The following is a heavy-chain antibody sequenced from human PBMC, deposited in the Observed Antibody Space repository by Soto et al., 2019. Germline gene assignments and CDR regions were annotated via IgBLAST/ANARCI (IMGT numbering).Heavy chain of an antibody. CDR1: GFTFNTYG. D-gene: IGHD3-16*02. V-gene: IGHV3-30*18. CDR3: AKDHEITFGGIIVLFDY. J-gene: IGHJ4*02. CDR2: ISYDGSLK. Sequence: VQLVESGGGLVKPGGSLRLSCAASGFTFNTYGMHWVRQAPGKGLEWVALISYDGSLKYYADSVVGRFTLSRDNSKNTLYLEMNSLRPEDTAVYYCAKDHEITFGGIIVLFDYWGQGTLVAVSS.